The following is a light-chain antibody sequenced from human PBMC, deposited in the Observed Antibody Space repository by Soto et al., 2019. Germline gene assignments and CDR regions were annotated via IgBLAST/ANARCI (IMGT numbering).Light chain of an antibody. CDR3: QQSYGTPIT. Sequence: LQLTQSPSSLSASVGGRITITCRASQSISRYLNWYQQKPGKAPNLLIYVASSLQSEVPSRFSGSGSGTDFTLTITSLQPEDFATYYCQQSYGTPITFGQGTRLEIK. J-gene: IGKJ5*01. CDR1: QSISRY. CDR2: VAS. V-gene: IGKV1-39*01.